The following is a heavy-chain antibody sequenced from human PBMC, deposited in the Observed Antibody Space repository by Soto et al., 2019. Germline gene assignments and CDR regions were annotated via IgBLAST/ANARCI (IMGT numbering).Heavy chain of an antibody. CDR3: ARTRSFTLGFYYDGMDV. V-gene: IGHV5-51*01. CDR2: IYPCDSDT. CDR1: GYSFASYW. D-gene: IGHD6-6*01. Sequence: PGESLKISGQGSGYSFASYWIGWVRQMPGKDLEWMGIIYPCDSDTRYSPSFQGQVTISADKSLRTAYLQWTSLKASDTALYYCARTRSFTLGFYYDGMDVWGQVTTVTVSS. J-gene: IGHJ6*02.